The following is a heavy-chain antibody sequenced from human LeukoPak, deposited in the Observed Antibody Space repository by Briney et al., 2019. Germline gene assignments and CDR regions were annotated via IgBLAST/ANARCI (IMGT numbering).Heavy chain of an antibody. CDR3: ARHTENGITGTFYYYYYYMDV. CDR1: GGSISSSSYY. CDR2: IYYSGST. Sequence: PSETLSLTCTVSGGSISSSSYYWGWIRQPPGKGLEWIGSIYYSGSTYYNPSLKSRVTISVDTSKNQFSLKLSSVTAADTAVYYCARHTENGITGTFYYYYYYMDVWGKGTTVTVSS. J-gene: IGHJ6*03. V-gene: IGHV4-39*01. D-gene: IGHD1-7*01.